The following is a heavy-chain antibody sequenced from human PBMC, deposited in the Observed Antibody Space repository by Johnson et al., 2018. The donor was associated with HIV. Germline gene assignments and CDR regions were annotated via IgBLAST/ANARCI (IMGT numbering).Heavy chain of an antibody. V-gene: IGHV3-20*04. Sequence: VQLVESGGGLVKPGGSLRLSCAASGFTFSNAWMSWVRQAPGKGLEWVSGINWNGGSTGYADSVTGRFTISRDNARNSLYLQMNSLRAEDTAVYYCATDLVTPHAFDIWGQGTMVTVSS. CDR1: GFTFSNAW. CDR3: ATDLVTPHAFDI. CDR2: INWNGGST. J-gene: IGHJ3*02. D-gene: IGHD4-23*01.